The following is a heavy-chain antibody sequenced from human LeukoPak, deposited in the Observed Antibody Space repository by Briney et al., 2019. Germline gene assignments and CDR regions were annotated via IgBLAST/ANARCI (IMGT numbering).Heavy chain of an antibody. V-gene: IGHV4-39*02. CDR1: GGSITSSSYY. CDR3: ARENPYFHGSRRAFDI. CDR2: IYYTGGT. J-gene: IGHJ3*02. D-gene: IGHD3-10*01. Sequence: PSETLSLTCSVSGGSITSSSYYWAWIRQSPEKGLEWIGSIYYTGGTYYSPSLKSRVTISVDTSKNQFSLKLSSVTAADTAVYYCARENPYFHGSRRAFDIWGQGTMVTVSS.